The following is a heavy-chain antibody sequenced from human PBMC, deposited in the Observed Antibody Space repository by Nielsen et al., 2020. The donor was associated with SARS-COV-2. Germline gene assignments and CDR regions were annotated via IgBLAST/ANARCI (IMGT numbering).Heavy chain of an antibody. J-gene: IGHJ4*02. D-gene: IGHD3-10*01. CDR2: ISAYNGNT. CDR3: ALDYYGSGSYFPFGY. Sequence: ASVKVSCKASGYTFTSYGISWVRQAPGQGLEWMGWISAYNGNTNYAQKLQGRVTMTTDTSTSTAYMELSSLRSEDTAVYYCALDYYGSGSYFPFGYWGQGTLVTVSS. V-gene: IGHV1-18*01. CDR1: GYTFTSYG.